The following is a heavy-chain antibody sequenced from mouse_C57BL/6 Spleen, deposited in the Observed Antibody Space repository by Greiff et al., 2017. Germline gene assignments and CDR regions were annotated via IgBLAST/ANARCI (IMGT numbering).Heavy chain of an antibody. CDR3: ARGGNYLYFDY. V-gene: IGHV5-17*01. J-gene: IGHJ2*01. Sequence: EVNLVESGGGLVKPGGSLKLSCAASGFTFSDYGMHWVRQAPEKGLEWVAYISSGSSTTYYADTVKGRFTISRDNAKNTLFLQMTSLRSEDTAMYYCARGGNYLYFDYWGQGTTLTVSS. CDR1: GFTFSDYG. CDR2: ISSGSSTT. D-gene: IGHD2-1*01.